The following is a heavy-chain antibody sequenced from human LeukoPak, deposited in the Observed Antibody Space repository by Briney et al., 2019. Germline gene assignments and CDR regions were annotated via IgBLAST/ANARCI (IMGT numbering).Heavy chain of an antibody. J-gene: IGHJ4*02. CDR1: GGSISSYY. CDR2: IYYSGST. CDR3: ARRWNDSSGYFYVDY. Sequence: SETLSLTCIVSGGSISSYYWSWIRQPPGKGLEWIGYIYYSGSTNYNPSLKSRVTISVDTSKNQFSLKLSSVTAADTAVYYCARRWNDSSGYFYVDYWGQGTLVTVSS. D-gene: IGHD3-22*01. V-gene: IGHV4-59*08.